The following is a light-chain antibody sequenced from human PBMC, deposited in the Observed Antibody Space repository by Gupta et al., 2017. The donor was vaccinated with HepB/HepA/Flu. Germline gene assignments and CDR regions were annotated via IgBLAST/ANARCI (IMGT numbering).Light chain of an antibody. CDR1: QSVTSN. CDR3: QQYDNWPLWT. V-gene: IGKV3-15*01. Sequence: ETVMTQSPATLSVSPGERATLSCRASQSVTSNLAWYQQKPGQAPRLLIYGASTRATGIPARFSGSGSGTEFTLTISSRQSEDFAVYYCQQYDNWPLWTFGQGTKVEIK. J-gene: IGKJ1*01. CDR2: GAS.